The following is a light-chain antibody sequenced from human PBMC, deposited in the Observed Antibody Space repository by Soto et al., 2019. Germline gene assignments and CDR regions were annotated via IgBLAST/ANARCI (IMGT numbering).Light chain of an antibody. J-gene: IGKJ2*01. V-gene: IGKV3-15*01. CDR1: QSISSE. CDR2: SAS. CDR3: QQGHNWPLT. Sequence: EIVMTQSPATLSVSPGERATLSCRASQSISSELAWYQQKPGQPPRLLIYSASTRATGVPARITGSGSGSVFTLTLSALQCEDFAVYYWQQGHNWPLTFDQRTRLEL.